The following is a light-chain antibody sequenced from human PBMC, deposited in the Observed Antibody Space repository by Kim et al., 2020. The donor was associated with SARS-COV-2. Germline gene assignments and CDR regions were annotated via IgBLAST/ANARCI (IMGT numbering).Light chain of an antibody. Sequence: EIVMTQSPATLSVSPGERATLSCRASQSVSSKLAWYQQKPGQAPRLLISGASTRATGIPARFSGNGSGTDFTLTISSLQSEDFAVYYCQQYNNWPWTFGQGTKVDIK. CDR1: QSVSSK. V-gene: IGKV3-15*01. CDR2: GAS. CDR3: QQYNNWPWT. J-gene: IGKJ1*01.